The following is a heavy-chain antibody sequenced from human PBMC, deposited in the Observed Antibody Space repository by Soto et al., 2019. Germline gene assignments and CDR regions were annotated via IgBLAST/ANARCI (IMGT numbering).Heavy chain of an antibody. Sequence: SETLSVTCTVSGDFISSGDYYWIWIRKPPGRGLEWIGYIYNTGSTYYNPSLKSRVTILVDTSKNQFSLRLSSVAAADTAVYYCAREGYDYVWGSYPLAYWGQGILVTVS. CDR1: GDFISSGDYY. CDR3: AREGYDYVWGSYPLAY. V-gene: IGHV4-30-4*01. J-gene: IGHJ4*02. D-gene: IGHD3-16*02. CDR2: IYNTGST.